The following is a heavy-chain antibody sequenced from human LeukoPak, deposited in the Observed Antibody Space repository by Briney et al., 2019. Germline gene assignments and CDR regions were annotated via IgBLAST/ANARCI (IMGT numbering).Heavy chain of an antibody. D-gene: IGHD3-3*01. Sequence: GGSLRLSCAASGFTFSSYAMHWVRQAPGKGLEWVAVISYDGSNKYYADSVKGRFTISRDNSKNTLYLQMNSLRAEDTAVYYCAKDRYDFWSGYSDPPLDYWGQGTLVTVSS. CDR1: GFTFSSYA. J-gene: IGHJ4*02. CDR2: ISYDGSNK. CDR3: AKDRYDFWSGYSDPPLDY. V-gene: IGHV3-30*04.